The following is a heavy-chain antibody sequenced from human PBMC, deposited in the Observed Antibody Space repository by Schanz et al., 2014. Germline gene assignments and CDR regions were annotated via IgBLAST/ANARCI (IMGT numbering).Heavy chain of an antibody. CDR2: ISSSSSTR. Sequence: VRLVESGGGVVQPGRSLRLSCTASGFTFSDYWMSWVRQAPGKGLEWVSYISSSSSTRYYADSVKGRFTISRDNAKNSLFLQMNSLRAEDTAVYYCAKIERNEDWGQGTLVTVSS. J-gene: IGHJ4*02. D-gene: IGHD1-1*01. V-gene: IGHV3-48*01. CDR1: GFTFSDYW. CDR3: AKIERNED.